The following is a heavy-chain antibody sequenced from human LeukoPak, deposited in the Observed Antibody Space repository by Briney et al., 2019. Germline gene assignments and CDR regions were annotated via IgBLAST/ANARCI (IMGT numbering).Heavy chain of an antibody. D-gene: IGHD1-1*01. CDR3: ARDWNRYAY. V-gene: IGHV4-39*07. Sequence: PSETLSLTCTVSGASISSTSYYWGWIRQPPGKGLEWIGSTYYRGTTYYNPSLRSRVTISVDTSKNQFSLQLSSVTAADTAVYYYARDWNRYAYWGQGTLVTVSS. CDR2: TYYRGTT. J-gene: IGHJ4*02. CDR1: GASISSTSYY.